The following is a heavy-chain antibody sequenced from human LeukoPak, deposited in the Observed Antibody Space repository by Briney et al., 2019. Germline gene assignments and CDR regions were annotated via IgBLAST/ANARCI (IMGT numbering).Heavy chain of an antibody. V-gene: IGHV3-21*04. J-gene: IGHJ5*02. CDR3: AREQQLPTGWFDP. CDR1: GFTFSSYS. Sequence: GGSLRLSCAASGFTFSSYSMNWVRQAPGKGLEWVSSISSSSSYIYYADSVKGRFTISRDNAKNSLYLQMNSLRAEDTAVYYCAREQQLPTGWFDPWGQGTLVTVSS. CDR2: ISSSSSYI. D-gene: IGHD6-13*01.